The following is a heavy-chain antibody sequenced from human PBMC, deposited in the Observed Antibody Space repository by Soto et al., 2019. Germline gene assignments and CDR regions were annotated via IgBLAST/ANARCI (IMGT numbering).Heavy chain of an antibody. V-gene: IGHV3-49*03. D-gene: IGHD1-26*01. Sequence: GGSLRLSCTASGFTFGDYAMSWFRQAPGKGLEWVGFIRSKAYGGTTEYAASVKGRFTISRDDSKSIAYLQMNSLKTEDTAVYYCTRDQVGATVDYYGMDVWGQGTTVTVSS. CDR2: IRSKAYGGTT. J-gene: IGHJ6*02. CDR3: TRDQVGATVDYYGMDV. CDR1: GFTFGDYA.